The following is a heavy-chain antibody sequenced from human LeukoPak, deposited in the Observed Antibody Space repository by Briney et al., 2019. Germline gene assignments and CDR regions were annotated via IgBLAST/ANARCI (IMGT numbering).Heavy chain of an antibody. CDR3: ARNRRGSRCSCNWFDP. CDR1: GYTFTGYY. CDR2: INPNSGGT. J-gene: IGHJ5*02. D-gene: IGHD6-13*01. Sequence: ASVKVSCKASGYTFTGYYMHWVRQAPGQGLEWMEWINPNSGGTNYAQKFQGRVTMTRDTSISTAYMELSRLRSDDTAVYYCARNRRGSRCSCNWFDPWGQGTLVTVSS. V-gene: IGHV1-2*02.